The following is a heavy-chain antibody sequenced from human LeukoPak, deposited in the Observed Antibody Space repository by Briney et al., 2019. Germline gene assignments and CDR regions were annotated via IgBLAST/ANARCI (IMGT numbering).Heavy chain of an antibody. CDR3: AKDKDVLVGATTAIDY. CDR1: GGSINSSSHY. Sequence: PSETLSLTCTVSGGSINSSSHYWGWIRQPPGKGLEWIGSIYYSGSTYYNPSLKSRVTISVDTSKNQFSLKLSSVTAADTAVYYCAKDKDVLVGATTAIDYWGQGTLVTVSS. D-gene: IGHD1-26*01. J-gene: IGHJ4*02. CDR2: IYYSGST. V-gene: IGHV4-39*07.